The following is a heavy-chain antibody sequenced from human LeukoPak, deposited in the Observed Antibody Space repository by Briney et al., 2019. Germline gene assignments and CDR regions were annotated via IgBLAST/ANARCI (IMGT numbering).Heavy chain of an antibody. J-gene: IGHJ3*02. CDR3: ARLRGSSLDAFDI. D-gene: IGHD6-13*01. CDR2: IYYSGGT. Sequence: PSETLSLTCTVSGGSISSYYWSWIRQPPGKGLEWIGYIYYSGGTNYNPSLKSRVTISVDTFKNQFSLKLSSVTAADTAVYYCARLRGSSLDAFDIWGQGTMVTVSS. V-gene: IGHV4-59*01. CDR1: GGSISSYY.